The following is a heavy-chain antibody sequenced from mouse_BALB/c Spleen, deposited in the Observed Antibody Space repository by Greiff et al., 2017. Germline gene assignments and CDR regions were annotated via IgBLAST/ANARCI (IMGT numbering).Heavy chain of an antibody. V-gene: IGHV1-69*02. CDR1: GYTFTSYW. CDR2: IYPSDSYT. D-gene: IGHD4-1*01. Sequence: VQLQQPGAELVRPGASVKLSCKASGYTFTSYWINWVKQRPGQGLEWIGNIYPSDSYTNYNQKFKDKATLTVDKSSSTAYMQLSSPTSEDSAVYYCTSNWELWYFDYWGQGTTLTVSS. CDR3: TSNWELWYFDY. J-gene: IGHJ2*01.